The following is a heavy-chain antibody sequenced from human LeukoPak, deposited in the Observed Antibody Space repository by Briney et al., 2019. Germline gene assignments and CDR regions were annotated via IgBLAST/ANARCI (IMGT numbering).Heavy chain of an antibody. J-gene: IGHJ4*02. CDR1: GFTVSRNY. CDR2: IYSGGST. V-gene: IGHV3-66*02. D-gene: IGHD3-22*01. Sequence: PGGSLRLSCAASGFTVSRNYMSWVRQAPGKGLEWVSVIYSGGSTYYADSVKGRFTISRDNSKNTLYLQMNSLRAEDTAVYYCARDYYDSSGYYFVAWGQGTLVTVSS. CDR3: ARDYYDSSGYYFVA.